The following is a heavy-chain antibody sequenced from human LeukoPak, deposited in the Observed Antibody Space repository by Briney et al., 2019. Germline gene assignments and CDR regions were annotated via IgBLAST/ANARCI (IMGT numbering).Heavy chain of an antibody. Sequence: GGSLRLSCAASGFTFSSYAMSWVRQAPEKGLEWVSGITSSGGTTYSADPVKGRFTISRDNSKNTLYLQMNSLRAGDTAVYYCARESLSSYNYGYGSFDYWGQGTLVTVSS. CDR3: ARESLSSYNYGYGSFDY. D-gene: IGHD5-24*01. J-gene: IGHJ4*02. V-gene: IGHV3-23*01. CDR2: ITSSGGTT. CDR1: GFTFSSYA.